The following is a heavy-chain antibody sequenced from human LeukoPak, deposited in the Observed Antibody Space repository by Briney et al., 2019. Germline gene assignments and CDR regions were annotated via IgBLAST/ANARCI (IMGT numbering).Heavy chain of an antibody. Sequence: PGGSLRLSCAASGFTFSSYGMHWVRQAPGKGLEWVAFIRYDGSNKYYADSVKGRFTISRDNAKNSLYLQMNSLRAEDTAVYYCAREGGKVVIASITFDYWGQGTLVTVSS. CDR3: AREGGKVVIASITFDY. CDR2: IRYDGSNK. CDR1: GFTFSSYG. J-gene: IGHJ4*02. V-gene: IGHV3-30*02. D-gene: IGHD2-21*01.